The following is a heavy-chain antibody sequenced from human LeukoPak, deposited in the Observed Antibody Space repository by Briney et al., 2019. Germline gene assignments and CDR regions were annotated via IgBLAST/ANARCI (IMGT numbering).Heavy chain of an antibody. V-gene: IGHV1-18*01. J-gene: IGHJ4*02. CDR1: GYTFTSYG. D-gene: IGHD7-27*01. Sequence: ASVKVSCKASGYTFTSYGISWVRQASGQGLEWLGWISTYNGNTHYAQKLQGRVTMTTDTSTTTAYMELRSLRSDDTAVYYCARDYRTGFDYWGQGTLVTVSS. CDR2: ISTYNGNT. CDR3: ARDYRTGFDY.